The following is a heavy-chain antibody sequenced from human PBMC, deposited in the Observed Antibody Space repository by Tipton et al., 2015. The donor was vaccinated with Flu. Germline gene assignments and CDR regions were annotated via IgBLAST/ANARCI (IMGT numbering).Heavy chain of an antibody. J-gene: IGHJ4*02. CDR2: INPNTGGT. D-gene: IGHD2-21*01. Sequence: QVQLVQSGAEVKKPGASVKVSCKSSGYTFSDYYIHWVRQAPGQGLEWMGRINPNTGGTKFAENFKGRVTMTRDTSSSTAYMELISLISDDTAVYYCARMGVAIPTLDHWGQGTLVTVSS. V-gene: IGHV1-2*06. CDR1: GYTFSDYY. CDR3: ARMGVAIPTLDH.